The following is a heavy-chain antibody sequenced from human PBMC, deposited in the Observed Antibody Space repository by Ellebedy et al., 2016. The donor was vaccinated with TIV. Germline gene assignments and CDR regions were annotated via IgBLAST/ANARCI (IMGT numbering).Heavy chain of an antibody. CDR1: GGSISSGDYY. CDR3: ARAGHYYDSKGWFDP. D-gene: IGHD3-22*01. Sequence: MPSETLSLTCTVSGGSISSGDYYWSWIRQPPGKGLEWIGYIYYSGSTYYNPSLKSRVTISVDTSKNQFSLKLSSVTAADTAVYYCARAGHYYDSKGWFDPWGQGTLVTVSS. CDR2: IYYSGST. V-gene: IGHV4-30-4*01. J-gene: IGHJ5*02.